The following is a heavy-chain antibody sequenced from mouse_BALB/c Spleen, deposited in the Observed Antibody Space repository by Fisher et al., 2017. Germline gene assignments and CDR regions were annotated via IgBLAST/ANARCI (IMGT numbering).Heavy chain of an antibody. V-gene: IGHV1-69*02. D-gene: IGHD1-2*01. CDR3: TRALRPAMDY. J-gene: IGHJ4*01. Sequence: KFKGKATLTVDKSSSTAYMQLSSLTSEDSAVYYCTRALRPAMDYWGQGTSVTVSS.